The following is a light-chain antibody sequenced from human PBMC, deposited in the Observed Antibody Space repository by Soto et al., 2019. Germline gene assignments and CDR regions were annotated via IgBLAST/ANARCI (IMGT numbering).Light chain of an antibody. J-gene: IGLJ1*01. CDR2: EVH. CDR3: NSYTSRYTFV. Sequence: QSVLTQPASVSGSPGQSITISCTGTSSDVGGYNYVSWYQHHPGKAPKLLIYEVHKRPSEVSNRFSGSKSGNTASLTISGLQPEDEADYYCNSYTSRYTFVLXTGTKVTV. CDR1: SSDVGGYNY. V-gene: IGLV2-14*01.